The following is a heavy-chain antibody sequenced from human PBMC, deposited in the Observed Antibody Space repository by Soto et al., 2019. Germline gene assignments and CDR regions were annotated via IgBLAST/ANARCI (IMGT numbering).Heavy chain of an antibody. CDR2: IDHSGSA. V-gene: IGHV4-34*01. Sequence: PSETLSLTCAVYGGSFSGYYWTWIRQRPGKGLEWIGEIDHSGSASYNPSLKSRVTISLDTSKNQLSLKLNSVTAADTAVYYCARGGPGYYGSGSYYPRWGQGTLVTVSS. CDR1: GGSFSGYY. D-gene: IGHD3-10*01. CDR3: ARGGPGYYGSGSYYPR. J-gene: IGHJ4*02.